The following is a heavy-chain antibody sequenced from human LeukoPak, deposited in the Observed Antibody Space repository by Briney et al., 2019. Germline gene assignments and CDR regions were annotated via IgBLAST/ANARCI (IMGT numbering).Heavy chain of an antibody. V-gene: IGHV3-7*01. J-gene: IGHJ5*02. Sequence: GSLRLSCAASGFTFSSSWMTWVRQAPGKGLEWVANIKQDGSDKSYVDSVKGRFTISRDNAKNSLYLQMNSLRAEDTAVYYCARGNILTAWGQGTLVTVSS. D-gene: IGHD3-9*01. CDR3: ARGNILTA. CDR2: IKQDGSDK. CDR1: GFTFSSSW.